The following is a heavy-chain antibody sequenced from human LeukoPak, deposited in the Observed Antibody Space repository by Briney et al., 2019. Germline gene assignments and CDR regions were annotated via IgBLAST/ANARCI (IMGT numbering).Heavy chain of an antibody. V-gene: IGHV3-9*01. CDR2: ISWNSASI. J-gene: IGHJ4*02. Sequence: PGGSLRLSCAASGFTFSSYAMHWVRQAPGKGLEWVSGISWNSASINYADSVKGRFTISRDNAKNSLYLQMDSLRPEDTAVYYCARDQFLDSWGQGTLVTVSS. CDR3: ARDQFLDS. CDR1: GFTFSSYA.